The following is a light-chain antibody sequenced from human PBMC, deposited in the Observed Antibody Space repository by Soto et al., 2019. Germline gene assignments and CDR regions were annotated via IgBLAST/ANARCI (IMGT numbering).Light chain of an antibody. Sequence: EIGLTLSPATLSLSPGERATLSCRASQTIRSSLAWFQQKRGQAPRLLIYGASSRATGIPDRFSGSGSGTDFTLTISRLEPEDFAVYYCQQYGSSGTFGQGTKVAI. CDR1: QTIRSS. J-gene: IGKJ1*01. CDR3: QQYGSSGT. CDR2: GAS. V-gene: IGKV3-20*01.